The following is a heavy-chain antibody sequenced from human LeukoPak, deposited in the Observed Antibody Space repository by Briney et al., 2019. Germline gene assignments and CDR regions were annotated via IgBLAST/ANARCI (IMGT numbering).Heavy chain of an antibody. Sequence: ASVKVSCKASGYTFTSYDINWARQATGQGLEWMGWMNPNSGNTGYAQKFQGRVTITRNTSISTAYMELSSLRSEDTAVYYCARGQYQLLHDAFDIWGQGTMVTVSS. J-gene: IGHJ3*02. D-gene: IGHD2-2*01. CDR2: MNPNSGNT. CDR1: GYTFTSYD. CDR3: ARGQYQLLHDAFDI. V-gene: IGHV1-8*03.